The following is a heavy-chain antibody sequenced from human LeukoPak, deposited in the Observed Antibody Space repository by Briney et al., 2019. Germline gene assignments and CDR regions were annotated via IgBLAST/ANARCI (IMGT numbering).Heavy chain of an antibody. Sequence: SVNVSCKPSGYTFTSYGISWVRQAPGQGLEWMGWVSAYNGKSNYAQQPQRRATMTTDTSTSTAYMELRSRRSDDTAVYYCSRAGGPYSSSWDEIDYWGQGTLVTVSS. V-gene: IGHV1-18*01. CDR2: VSAYNGKS. CDR1: GYTFTSYG. CDR3: SRAGGPYSSSWDEIDY. D-gene: IGHD6-13*01. J-gene: IGHJ4*02.